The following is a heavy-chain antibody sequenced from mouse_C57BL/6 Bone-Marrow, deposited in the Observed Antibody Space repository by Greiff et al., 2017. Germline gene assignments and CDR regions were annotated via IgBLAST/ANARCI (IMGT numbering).Heavy chain of an antibody. CDR1: GFTFSSYT. D-gene: IGHD1-1*01. Sequence: EVHLVESGGGLVKPGGSLKLSCAASGFTFSSYTMSWVRQTPEKRLEWVATISGGGGNTYYPDSVKGRFTISRDNAKNTLYLQMSSLRSEDTALYYCAREDTTVPLYYAMDYWGQGTSVTVSS. V-gene: IGHV5-9*01. J-gene: IGHJ4*01. CDR3: AREDTTVPLYYAMDY. CDR2: ISGGGGNT.